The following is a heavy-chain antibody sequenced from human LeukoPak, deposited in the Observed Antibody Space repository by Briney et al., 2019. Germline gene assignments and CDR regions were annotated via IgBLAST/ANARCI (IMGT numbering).Heavy chain of an antibody. D-gene: IGHD1-26*01. Sequence: GGSLSLSCAASGFPLDVYAMHCVRAPPGKGLQWVSSINQDGTVHHYVVSVRGRFTNSRDNADNSPYLQMSSLRAEDTAVYYCARLVGMVTTYDLWGHGTMVSVSS. V-gene: IGHV3-7*04. CDR1: GFPLDVYA. CDR2: INQDGTVH. J-gene: IGHJ3*01. CDR3: ARLVGMVTTYDL.